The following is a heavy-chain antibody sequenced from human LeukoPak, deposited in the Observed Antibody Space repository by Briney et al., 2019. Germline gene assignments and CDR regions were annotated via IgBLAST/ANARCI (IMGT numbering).Heavy chain of an antibody. J-gene: IGHJ4*02. V-gene: IGHV3-15*01. CDR2: IKSKTDVGTT. CDR3: TTAAGTAMPDY. CDR1: GFTFSNAW. D-gene: IGHD5-18*01. Sequence: GGSLRLSCAASGFTFSNAWMSWVRQAPGKGLELVGRIKSKTDVGTTDYAEPVKGRFTISSDDSNNTLYLQMNSLKTEDTAVYYCTTAAGTAMPDYWGQGTLVTVSS.